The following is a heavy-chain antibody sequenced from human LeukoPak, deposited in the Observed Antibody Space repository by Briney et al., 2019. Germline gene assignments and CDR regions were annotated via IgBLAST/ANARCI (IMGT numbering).Heavy chain of an antibody. Sequence: GGSLRLSCAASGFTFSSYAMSWVRQAPGKGLEWVANIKRDGSETYYVDSVKGRFTVSRDNSKNSLYLQMNSLRAEDTAVYYCARVRDCSGGSCPDKYYGMDVWGQGTTVAVSS. CDR2: IKRDGSET. V-gene: IGHV3-7*01. CDR1: GFTFSSYA. J-gene: IGHJ6*02. D-gene: IGHD2-15*01. CDR3: ARVRDCSGGSCPDKYYGMDV.